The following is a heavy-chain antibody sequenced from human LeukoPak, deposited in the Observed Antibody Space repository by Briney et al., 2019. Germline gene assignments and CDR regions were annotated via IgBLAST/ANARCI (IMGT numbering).Heavy chain of an antibody. CDR2: ISSRNSFI. CDR1: GFTFSDYY. Sequence: PGGSLRLSCAASGFTFSDYYMSWIRQAPGKGLEWVSSISSRNSFIHYTDSVKGRFTISRDNAKNSLYLRMDSLRAEDTAVYYCARDRAAAAGNSGDYWGQGTLVTVSS. J-gene: IGHJ4*02. V-gene: IGHV3-11*06. CDR3: ARDRAAAAGNSGDY. D-gene: IGHD6-13*01.